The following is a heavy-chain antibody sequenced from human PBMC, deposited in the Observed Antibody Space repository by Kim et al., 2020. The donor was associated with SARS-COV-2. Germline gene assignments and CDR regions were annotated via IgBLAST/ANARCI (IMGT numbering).Heavy chain of an antibody. D-gene: IGHD3-3*01. CDR1: GGTFSSYA. V-gene: IGHV1-69*13. J-gene: IGHJ6*02. CDR3: ARKTTYDFWSGYARGNYYYGMDV. CDR2: IIPIFGTA. Sequence: SVKVSCKASGGTFSSYAISWVRQAPGQGLEWMGGIIPIFGTANYAQKFQGRVTITADESTSTAYMELSSLRSEDTAVYYCARKTTYDFWSGYARGNYYYGMDVWGQGTTVTVSS.